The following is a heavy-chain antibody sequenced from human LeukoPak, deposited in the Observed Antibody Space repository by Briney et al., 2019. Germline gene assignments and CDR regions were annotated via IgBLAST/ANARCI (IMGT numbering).Heavy chain of an antibody. CDR2: INPSGGTT. D-gene: IGHD5-18*01. J-gene: IGHJ4*02. CDR3: ARNPGYTYGGFDY. Sequence: ASVKVSCKASGYTFTGYYIHWVRQAPGQGLEWMGIINPSGGTTSYAQKFQGRVTMTRDTSTSTVYMELSSLRSEDTAVYYCARNPGYTYGGFDYWGQGTLVTVPS. CDR1: GYTFTGYY. V-gene: IGHV1-46*01.